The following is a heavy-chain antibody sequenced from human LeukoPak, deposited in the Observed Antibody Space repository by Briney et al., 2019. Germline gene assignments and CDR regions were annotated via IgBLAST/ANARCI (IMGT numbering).Heavy chain of an antibody. CDR1: GGTFSSYA. Sequence: SVKVSCKASGGTFSSYAISWVRQAPGQGLEWIGGIIPIFGTANYAQKFQGRVTITADESTSTAYMELSSLRSEDTAVYYCARDLFSGSYYLHFDYWGQGTLVTVSS. D-gene: IGHD1-26*01. CDR2: IIPIFGTA. J-gene: IGHJ4*02. CDR3: ARDLFSGSYYLHFDY. V-gene: IGHV1-69*13.